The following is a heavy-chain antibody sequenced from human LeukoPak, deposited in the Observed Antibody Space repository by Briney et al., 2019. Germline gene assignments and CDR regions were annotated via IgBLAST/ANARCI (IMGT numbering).Heavy chain of an antibody. J-gene: IGHJ4*02. D-gene: IGHD3-22*01. V-gene: IGHV3-30*02. Sequence: GGSLRLSCAASGFTFSSYGMHWVRQAPGKGLEWLTFIRYDESNKYYADSVKGRFTISRDNSKNTLYLQMNSLRVEDTAVYYCATHIYYYDTSGQNRGGHDFWGQGTLVTVSS. CDR2: IRYDESNK. CDR3: ATHIYYYDTSGQNRGGHDF. CDR1: GFTFSSYG.